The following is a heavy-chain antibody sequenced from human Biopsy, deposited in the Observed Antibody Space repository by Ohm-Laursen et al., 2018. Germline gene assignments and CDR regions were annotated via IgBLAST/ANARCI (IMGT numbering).Heavy chain of an antibody. CDR3: AKAGRGYIDY. D-gene: IGHD5-18*01. CDR1: GFTFSNYY. CDR2: IKRDGTTT. V-gene: IGHV3-74*01. Sequence: SLRPSCSASGFTFSNYYMHWVRQAPGKGLLWVSRIKRDGTTTDYADSVKGRFTISRDNAKNTLYLQMNSLRVEDTAVYYCAKAGRGYIDYWGQGTLVIVSS. J-gene: IGHJ4*02.